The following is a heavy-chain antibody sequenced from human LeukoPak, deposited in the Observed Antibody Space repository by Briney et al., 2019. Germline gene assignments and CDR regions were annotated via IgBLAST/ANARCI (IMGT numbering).Heavy chain of an antibody. J-gene: IGHJ3*01. CDR1: GVSISSNY. V-gene: IGHV4-59*01. CDR3: ARWALKSAFDL. CDR2: MYHTGSG. Sequence: SETLSLTCTVSGVSISSNYWSWIRQAPGKGLEWIGYMYHTGSGNYNPSLKSRVTISVDTSKNQFSLDVNSVTGADSAVYYCARWALKSAFDLWGQGTTVTVAS.